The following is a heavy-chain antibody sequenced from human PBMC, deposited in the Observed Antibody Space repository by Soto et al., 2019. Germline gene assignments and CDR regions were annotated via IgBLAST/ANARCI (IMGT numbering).Heavy chain of an antibody. CDR1: GGSISSYY. J-gene: IGHJ6*02. CDR3: ERDRRYFFFYGTDA. CDR2: IYYSGST. Sequence: SETLSLTCTVSGGSISSYYWSWIRQPPGKGLEWIGYIYYSGSTNYNPSLKSRVTISVDTSKNQFSLKLSSVTAADTAVYYCERDRRYFFFYGTDAWGHETTV. D-gene: IGHD1-1*01. V-gene: IGHV4-59*01.